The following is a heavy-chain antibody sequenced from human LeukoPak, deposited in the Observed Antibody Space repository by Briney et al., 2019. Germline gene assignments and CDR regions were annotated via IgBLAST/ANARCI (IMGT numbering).Heavy chain of an antibody. CDR2: INHSGST. Sequence: SETLSLTCAVYGGSFSGYYWSWIRQPPGKGLEWIGEINHSGSTNYNPSLKSRVTISVDMSKNQFSLKLSSVTAADTAVYYCASWYYYDSSGYSVSTHKTQKDYWGQGTLVTVSS. CDR3: ASWYYYDSSGYSVSTHKTQKDY. J-gene: IGHJ4*02. CDR1: GGSFSGYY. D-gene: IGHD3-22*01. V-gene: IGHV4-34*01.